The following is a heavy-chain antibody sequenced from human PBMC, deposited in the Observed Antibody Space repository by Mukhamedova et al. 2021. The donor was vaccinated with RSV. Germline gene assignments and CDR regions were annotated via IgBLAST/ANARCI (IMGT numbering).Heavy chain of an antibody. V-gene: IGHV3-73*01. CDR2: TRSKADGYAT. Sequence: AMHWVRQASGKGLERVGRTRSKADGYATAYAAFVQGRFTISRDDSNNTAYLQMNSLKTEDTALYYCTTRSLPNWFDPCGQGNQFT. CDR1: A. CDR3: TTRSLPNWFDP. J-gene: IGHJ5*02.